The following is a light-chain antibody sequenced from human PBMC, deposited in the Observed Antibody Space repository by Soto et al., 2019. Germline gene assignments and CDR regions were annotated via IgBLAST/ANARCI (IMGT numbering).Light chain of an antibody. CDR2: GAS. CDR3: QQYGGPPYT. V-gene: IGKV3-20*01. CDR1: QSVSSDY. J-gene: IGKJ2*01. Sequence: EIVLTQSPGTLSLSPGDGATLSCRASQSVSSDYLAWYQQKPGQAPSLLIYGASRRATGIPHRFSGSGSGTDFTLTISRLEPEDCAVDYCQQYGGPPYTVGQGTKLDIK.